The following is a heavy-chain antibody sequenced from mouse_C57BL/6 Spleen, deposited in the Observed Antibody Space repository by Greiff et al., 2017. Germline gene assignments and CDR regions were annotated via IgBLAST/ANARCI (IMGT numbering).Heavy chain of an antibody. D-gene: IGHD2-4*01. V-gene: IGHV1-50*01. CDR3: AKMGYDYDAYFDY. Sequence: QVQLQQPGAELVKPGASVKLSCKASGYTFTSYWMQWVKQRPGQGLEWIGEIDPSDSYTNYNQKFKGKATLTVATSSSTAYMQLSSLTSEDSAVYYCAKMGYDYDAYFDYWGQGTTLTVSS. J-gene: IGHJ2*01. CDR2: IDPSDSYT. CDR1: GYTFTSYW.